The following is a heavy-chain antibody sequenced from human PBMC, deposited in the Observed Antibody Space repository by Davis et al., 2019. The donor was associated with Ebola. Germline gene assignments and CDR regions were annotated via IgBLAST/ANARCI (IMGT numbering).Heavy chain of an antibody. Sequence: PSETLSLTCAVYGASFSGYSWSWIRQPPGKGLEWMGEINHGGGANYNPSLKSRLTMSGDTSKNQFSLKVSSVTAADTAVYYCARGARYSGYVAYWGQGTLVIVSS. CDR1: GASFSGYS. CDR2: INHGGGA. CDR3: ARGARYSGYVAY. D-gene: IGHD5-12*01. J-gene: IGHJ4*02. V-gene: IGHV4-34*01.